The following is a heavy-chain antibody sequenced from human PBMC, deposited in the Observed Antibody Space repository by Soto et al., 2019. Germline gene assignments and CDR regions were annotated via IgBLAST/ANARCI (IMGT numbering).Heavy chain of an antibody. CDR3: ARGVSYPPAFDY. CDR2: INHSGST. D-gene: IGHD1-26*01. J-gene: IGHJ4*02. CDR1: GGSFSGYY. Sequence: QVQLQQWGAGLLKPSETLSLTCAVYGGSFSGYYWSWIRQPPGKGLEWIGEINHSGSTNYNPSLKSRVTISVDTSKNQFSLKLSSVTAADTAVNYCARGVSYPPAFDYWGQGTLVTVSS. V-gene: IGHV4-34*01.